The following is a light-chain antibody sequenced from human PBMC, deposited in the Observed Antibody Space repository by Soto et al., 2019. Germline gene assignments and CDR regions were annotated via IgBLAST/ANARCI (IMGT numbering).Light chain of an antibody. CDR1: QNIHRW. CDR3: QHYNSYPWT. Sequence: DIQMTQSPSTLSASVGDRVTITCRASQNIHRWLAWYQQKPGKAPNLLIYDASRLENGVPSRFSGSGSGTDFTITISGLQPDDFATYYCQHYNSYPWTFGQGTKVDIK. V-gene: IGKV1-5*01. J-gene: IGKJ1*01. CDR2: DAS.